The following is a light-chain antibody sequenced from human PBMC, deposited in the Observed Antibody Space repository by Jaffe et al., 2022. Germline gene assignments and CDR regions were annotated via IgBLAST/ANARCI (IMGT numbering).Light chain of an antibody. J-gene: IGKJ3*01. V-gene: IGKV2-29*02. CDR3: MQGALLPRT. Sequence: DAVMTQTPLSLSVTPGQPASISCKSSQSLLNSNGRTYLQWYLQKPGQSPQLLIYEVSRRFSGVPDRFSGSGSDTDFTLEISRVEAEDVGLYYCMQGALLPRTFGPGTKVDIK. CDR1: QSLLNSNGRTY. CDR2: EVS.